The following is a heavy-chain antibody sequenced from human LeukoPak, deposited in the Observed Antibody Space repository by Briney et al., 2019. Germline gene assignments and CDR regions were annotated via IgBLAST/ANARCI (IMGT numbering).Heavy chain of an antibody. D-gene: IGHD2-21*02. J-gene: IGHJ5*02. CDR2: ICYSGST. CDR3: ARTIVVVTAIPGNWFDP. Sequence: SETLSLTCTVSGGSISSYYWSWIRQPPGKGLEWIGYICYSGSTNYNPSLKSRVTISVDTSKNQFSLKLSSVTAADTAVYYCARTIVVVTAIPGNWFDPWGQGTLVTVPS. V-gene: IGHV4-59*08. CDR1: GGSISSYY.